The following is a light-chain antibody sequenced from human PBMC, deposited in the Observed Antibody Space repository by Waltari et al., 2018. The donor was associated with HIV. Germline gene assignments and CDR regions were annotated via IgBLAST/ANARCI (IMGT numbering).Light chain of an antibody. J-gene: IGKJ1*01. CDR3: QQYKSTPWM. CDR2: AAS. V-gene: IGKV1-5*03. CDR1: KSISTW. Sequence: DTQMTQSPSTVSASIGDRVTITGRASKSISTWLAWYQLKPGKVPKLLIHAASSLQSGVSTRFSGSGSGTEFTLTINSLQPDDSATYFCQQYKSTPWMFGQGTKVEIK.